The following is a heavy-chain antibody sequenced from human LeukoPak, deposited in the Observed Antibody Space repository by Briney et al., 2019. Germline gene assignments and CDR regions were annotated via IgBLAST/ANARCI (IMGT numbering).Heavy chain of an antibody. CDR3: ARDNYDSSTPYYFDY. D-gene: IGHD3-22*01. CDR2: ISSSGSTI. V-gene: IGHV3-48*03. J-gene: IGHJ4*02. CDR1: GFTFSTYE. Sequence: GGSLRLSCAASGFTFSTYEMNWVRQAPGKGLEWVSYISSSGSTIYYADSVKGRFTISRDNAKNSLYLQINSLRAEDRAVYYCARDNYDSSTPYYFDYWGQGTLVTVSS.